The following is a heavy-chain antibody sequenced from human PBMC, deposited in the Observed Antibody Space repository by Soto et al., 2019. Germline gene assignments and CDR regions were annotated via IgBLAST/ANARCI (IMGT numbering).Heavy chain of an antibody. D-gene: IGHD6-25*01. CDR2: IYWDDDK. Sequence: QITLKESGPSLVKPTQTLTLTCTFSGFSLTTRGVGVGWIRQPPGKALEWVSVIYWDDDKRYSPSLNSRLTLTKDTSKNQVFLIMTNVDPLDTATYSCVQHLLRRLYWGQGTLVTVSS. CDR3: VQHLLRRLY. J-gene: IGHJ4*02. V-gene: IGHV2-5*02. CDR1: GFSLTTRGVG.